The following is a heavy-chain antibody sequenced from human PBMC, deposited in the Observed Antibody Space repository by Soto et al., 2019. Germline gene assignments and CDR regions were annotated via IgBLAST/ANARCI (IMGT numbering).Heavy chain of an antibody. CDR2: IGGSGSSA. V-gene: IGHV3-23*01. CDR1: GFTFKNFA. Sequence: EVQLLESGGGLVQPGGSLRLSCVASGFTFKNFAMTWVRQAPGKGMEWVSAIGGSGSSANYADSVKGRFTVSRDDSKSTLYLQMSGLRVDDTALYYCAKDAVAYNGEWDWFDLWGQGTLVTVSS. D-gene: IGHD3-10*01. J-gene: IGHJ5*02. CDR3: AKDAVAYNGEWDWFDL.